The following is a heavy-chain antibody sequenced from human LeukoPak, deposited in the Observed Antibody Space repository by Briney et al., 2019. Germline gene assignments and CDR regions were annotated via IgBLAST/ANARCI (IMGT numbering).Heavy chain of an antibody. D-gene: IGHD3-10*01. J-gene: IGHJ4*02. CDR2: IKQDGREK. CDR1: GFTFSSYW. CDR3: ARVRKTELLWFGELPPDFDY. Sequence: GSLRLSCAASGFTFSSYWMSWVRQAPGKGLEWVANIKQDGREKYYVDSVKGRFTISRDNAKNSLYLQMNSLRAEDTAVYYCARVRKTELLWFGELPPDFDYWGQGTLVTVSS. V-gene: IGHV3-7*01.